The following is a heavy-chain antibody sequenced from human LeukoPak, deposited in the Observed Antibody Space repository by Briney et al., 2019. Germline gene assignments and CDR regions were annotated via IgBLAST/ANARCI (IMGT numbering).Heavy chain of an antibody. CDR2: IYYSGST. CDR1: GGSISSSSYC. CDR3: AKDLGPDYDILTV. J-gene: IGHJ4*02. V-gene: IGHV4-39*02. Sequence: PSETLSLTCTVSGGSISSSSYCWGWIRQPPGKGLEWIGSIYYSGSTYYNPSLKSRVTISVDTSKNQFSLKLSSVTAADTAVYYCAKDLGPDYDILTVWGQGTLVTVSS. D-gene: IGHD3-9*01.